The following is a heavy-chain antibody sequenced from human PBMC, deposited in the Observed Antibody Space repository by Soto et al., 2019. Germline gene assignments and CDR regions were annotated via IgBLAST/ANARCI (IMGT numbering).Heavy chain of an antibody. V-gene: IGHV1-3*01. CDR3: AREEATTGGRWFDP. Sequence: QVQLAQSGAEVKNPGASVKVSCKASGYTFTSYSIHWLRQAPGQRLEWMGRINAGNGDTRYSQKFQGRVIITSDTSATTAHMKLSSLRSEDTAVYFCAREEATTGGRWFDPWGQGTLVTVSS. CDR1: GYTFTSYS. CDR2: INAGNGDT. D-gene: IGHD3-16*01. J-gene: IGHJ5*02.